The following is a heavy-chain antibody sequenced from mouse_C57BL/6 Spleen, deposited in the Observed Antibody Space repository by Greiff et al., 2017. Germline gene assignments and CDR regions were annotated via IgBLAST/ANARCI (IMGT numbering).Heavy chain of an antibody. V-gene: IGHV1-81*01. J-gene: IGHJ2*01. CDR1: GYTFTSYG. Sequence: QVQLHYSLSYLSIPFSSVKLSCKASGYTFTSYGISWVKQRTGQGLEWIGEIYPRSGNTYYNEKFKGKATLTADKSSSTAYMELRSLTSEDSAVYFCARSLITTVVAPYYFDYWGQGTTLTVSS. CDR2: IYPRSGNT. D-gene: IGHD1-1*01. CDR3: ARSLITTVVAPYYFDY.